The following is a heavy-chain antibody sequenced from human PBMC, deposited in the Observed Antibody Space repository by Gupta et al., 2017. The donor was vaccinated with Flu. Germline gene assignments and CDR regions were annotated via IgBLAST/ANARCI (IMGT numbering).Heavy chain of an antibody. J-gene: IGHJ6*02. CDR2: IKQDGSEK. CDR1: GSTFSRFW. V-gene: IGHV3-7*01. D-gene: IGHD2-2*01. Sequence: EVQLAESGGGLVQPGGSLRLSCAAPGSTFSRFWMSWVRQAPGKGLAWVANIKQDGSEKYYVDSVKSRFTISRDNAKNSLYLQMNSLRAEDTAVYYCARRRVVPAAHRYYYYYYGMDVWGQGTTVTVSS. CDR3: ARRRVVPAAHRYYYYYYGMDV.